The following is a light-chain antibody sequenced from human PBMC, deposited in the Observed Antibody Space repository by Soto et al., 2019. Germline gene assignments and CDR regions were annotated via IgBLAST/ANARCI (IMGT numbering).Light chain of an antibody. Sequence: DIQMTQSPSSLSASVGDRVTITCRASQSISSYLNWYQQKPGKAPKLLIYAASSLQSGVPSRFSGSGSGTDFTLTISSLQPEDFATYYCQQYYSYSPTFGQGTKV. CDR2: AAS. J-gene: IGKJ1*01. CDR1: QSISSY. V-gene: IGKV1-39*01. CDR3: QQYYSYSPT.